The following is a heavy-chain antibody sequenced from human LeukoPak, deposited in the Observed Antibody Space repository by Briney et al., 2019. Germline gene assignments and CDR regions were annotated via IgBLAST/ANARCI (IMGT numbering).Heavy chain of an antibody. Sequence: GGSLRLSCAASGFTFSSYGMHWVRQAPGKGLEWVAFIRYDGSNKYYADSVKGRFTISRDNSKNTLYLQMNSLRAEDTAVYYCAKDGIPLWPPFDYWGQGTLVTVSS. V-gene: IGHV3-30*02. D-gene: IGHD5-18*01. CDR2: IRYDGSNK. J-gene: IGHJ4*02. CDR3: AKDGIPLWPPFDY. CDR1: GFTFSSYG.